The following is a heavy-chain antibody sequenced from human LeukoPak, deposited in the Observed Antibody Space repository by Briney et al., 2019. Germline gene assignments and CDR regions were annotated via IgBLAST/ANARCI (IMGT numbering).Heavy chain of an antibody. Sequence: AGGPLSSSGEAPGFASSTYSMIWFRRAPGKGLNWVSSISSTSAYIYYADSLKGRFTISRDNAKNSLYLQTNSLRAEDTAVYYCARGGYSHGRYYYYMDVWGIGTAVTVSS. CDR3: ARGGYSHGRYYYYMDV. J-gene: IGHJ6*03. D-gene: IGHD5-18*01. CDR2: ISSTSAYI. CDR1: GFASSTYS. V-gene: IGHV3-21*06.